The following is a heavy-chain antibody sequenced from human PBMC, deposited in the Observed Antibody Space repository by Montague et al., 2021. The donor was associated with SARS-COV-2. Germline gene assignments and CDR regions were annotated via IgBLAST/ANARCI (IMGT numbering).Heavy chain of an antibody. CDR2: IDWNDDK. CDR1: GFSLITSGMC. D-gene: IGHD3-16*01. V-gene: IGHV2-70*01. J-gene: IGHJ3*02. CDR3: ARMDMYFTFGGVSGAFDI. Sequence: PALVTPTQTLTLTCTFSGFSLITSGMCVTWIRQPPGKALEWLALIDWNDDKYYSTSLKTRLTISKDTSKNQVVLTMTNMDPVDTATYYCARMDMYFTFGGVSGAFDIWGQGTRVPVSS.